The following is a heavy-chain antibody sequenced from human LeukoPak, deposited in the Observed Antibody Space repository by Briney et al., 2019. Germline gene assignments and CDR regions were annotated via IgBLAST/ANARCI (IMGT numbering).Heavy chain of an antibody. CDR1: GFTFSRYA. CDR3: ARDQWRLFDH. CDR2: ISYDGSNK. D-gene: IGHD2-21*02. Sequence: PGRSLRLSCAASGFTFSRYAIHWVRQSPGKGLEWVAVISYDGSNKYYADSVKGRFTISRDNSKNTLYLQMNSLRAEDTAVYYCARDQWRLFDHWGQGILVTVSS. J-gene: IGHJ4*02. V-gene: IGHV3-30*03.